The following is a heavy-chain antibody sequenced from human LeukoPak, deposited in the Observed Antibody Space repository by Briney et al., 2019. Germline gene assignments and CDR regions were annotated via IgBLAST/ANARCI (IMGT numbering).Heavy chain of an antibody. CDR3: AKEGNGDYLDY. Sequence: GGSLRLSCAASGFTFSSYWMSWVREAPGKGLEWVAVISYDGSNKYYADSVKGRFTISRDNSKNTLYLQMNSLRAEDTAVYYCAKEGNGDYLDYWGQGTLVTVSS. J-gene: IGHJ4*02. CDR2: ISYDGSNK. D-gene: IGHD1-1*01. CDR1: GFTFSSYW. V-gene: IGHV3-30*18.